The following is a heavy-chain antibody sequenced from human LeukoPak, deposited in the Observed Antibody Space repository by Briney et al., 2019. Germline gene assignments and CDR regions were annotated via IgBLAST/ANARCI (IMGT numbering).Heavy chain of an antibody. CDR3: VRDRGYSTFDY. J-gene: IGHJ4*02. V-gene: IGHV3-7*03. CDR2: INLDGSEI. CDR1: GFVFGHSW. D-gene: IGHD3-22*01. Sequence: GGSLRLSCEASGFVFGHSWMSWVRQAPGKGLEWVANINLDGSEINYLNSLTGRLTISRDNAKDSLYLQMNGLRAEDTAVYFCVRDRGYSTFDYWGQGTLVTVSS.